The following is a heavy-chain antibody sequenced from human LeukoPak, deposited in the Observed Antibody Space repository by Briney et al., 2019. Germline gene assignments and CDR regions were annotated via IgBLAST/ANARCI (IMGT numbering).Heavy chain of an antibody. CDR1: GGSISSGSYY. CDR3: ARDSVVVAATNWFDP. Sequence: PSQTLSLTCTVSGGSISSGSYYWSWIRQPAGKGLEWIGRIYTSGSTNYNPSLKSRVTISVDTSKNLFSLKLSSVTAADTAVYYCARDSVVVAATNWFDPWGQGTLVTVSS. D-gene: IGHD2-15*01. CDR2: IYTSGST. J-gene: IGHJ5*02. V-gene: IGHV4-61*02.